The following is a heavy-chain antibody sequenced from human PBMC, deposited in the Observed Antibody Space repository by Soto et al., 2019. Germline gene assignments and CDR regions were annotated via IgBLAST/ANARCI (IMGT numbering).Heavy chain of an antibody. V-gene: IGHV4-39*01. CDR1: GDSISSRSYY. Sequence: PSETLSLTCTVTGDSISSRSYYWGWIRQPPGKGLEWIGSIYYSGSTYNNPSLRSRVSMSIDTSKDQFSLKLKSVTAADTALYLCARQRTSVVTQAYFDVRGTGSLVTVSS. CDR2: IYYSGST. CDR3: ARQRTSVVTQAYFDV. D-gene: IGHD2-21*02. J-gene: IGHJ4*02.